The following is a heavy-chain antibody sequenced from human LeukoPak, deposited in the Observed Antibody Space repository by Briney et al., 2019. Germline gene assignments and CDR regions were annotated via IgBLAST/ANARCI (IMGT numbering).Heavy chain of an antibody. Sequence: GGSLRLSCAASGFTFDDYGMSWVRQAPGKGLEWVSGINWNGGSTGYADSVKGRFTISRDNAKNSLYLQMNSLRAEDTALCYCARGSYYYDSSGANWFDPWGQGTLVTVSS. CDR1: GFTFDDYG. D-gene: IGHD3-22*01. V-gene: IGHV3-20*04. J-gene: IGHJ5*02. CDR2: INWNGGST. CDR3: ARGSYYYDSSGANWFDP.